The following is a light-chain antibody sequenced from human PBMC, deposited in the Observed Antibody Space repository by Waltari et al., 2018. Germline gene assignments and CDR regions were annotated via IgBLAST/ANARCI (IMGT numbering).Light chain of an antibody. V-gene: IGKV1-5*03. CDR3: QQYNTFYT. Sequence: DIQMTQSPSTLSASVGDRVTITCRASQSISNWLAWYQHKPGKAPKLLIYKASNLEGGVPAGFSGSGSGTEFTLTINSLQPDDFATYYCQQYNTFYTFGLGTRVEIK. J-gene: IGKJ1*01. CDR1: QSISNW. CDR2: KAS.